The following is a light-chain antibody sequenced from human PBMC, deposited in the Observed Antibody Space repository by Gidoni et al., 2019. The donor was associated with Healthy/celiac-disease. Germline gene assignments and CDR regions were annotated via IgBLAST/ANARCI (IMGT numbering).Light chain of an antibody. V-gene: IGKV1-39*01. Sequence: DIQMTQSPSSLSASVGDIVTITCRASQSISSYLNRYQQKPVKAPKLLIYAASSFQSGVPSRFSGSGYGTEFTITISSLQPSDFATYYCQQSYSTLSCTFGQGTKVEIK. CDR2: AAS. CDR3: QQSYSTLSCT. CDR1: QSISSY. J-gene: IGKJ1*01.